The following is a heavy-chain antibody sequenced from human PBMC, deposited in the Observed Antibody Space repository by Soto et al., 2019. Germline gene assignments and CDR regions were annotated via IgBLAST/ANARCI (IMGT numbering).Heavy chain of an antibody. CDR2: INPNSGGT. V-gene: IGHV1-2*04. CDR1: GYTLTGYY. CDR3: ARGGGLSSPSYGMDV. Sequence: ASVKVSCKASGYTLTGYYMHWVRQAPGQGLEWMGWINPNSGGTNYAQKFQGWVTMTRDTSISTAYMELSRLRSDDTAVYYCARGGGLSSPSYGMDVWGQGTTVTVSS. J-gene: IGHJ6*02. D-gene: IGHD3-10*01.